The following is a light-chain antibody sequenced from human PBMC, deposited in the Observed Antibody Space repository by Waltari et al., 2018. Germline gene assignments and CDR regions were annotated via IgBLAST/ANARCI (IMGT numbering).Light chain of an antibody. Sequence: VLTQSPGTLSLSPGERATLSCRASESVGRALAWYQQKPGQAPRLLIYGASTRAPGIADRFSGSGSATDFSLTISGLEPEDFAVYYCQHYVRLPATFGQGTKVEIK. V-gene: IGKV3-20*01. CDR3: QHYVRLPAT. CDR2: GAS. J-gene: IGKJ1*01. CDR1: ESVGRA.